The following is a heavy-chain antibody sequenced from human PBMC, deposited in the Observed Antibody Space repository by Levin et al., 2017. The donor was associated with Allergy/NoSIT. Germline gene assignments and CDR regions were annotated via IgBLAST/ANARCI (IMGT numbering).Heavy chain of an antibody. J-gene: IGHJ6*02. CDR2: IIPFFGSA. CDR1: GGTFSNSA. V-gene: IGHV1-69*01. CDR3: ARGPPTGYGMDV. Sequence: KISCKVSGGTFSNSAFNWVRQAPGQGLEWMGGIIPFFGSANYPQKFQGRVTISAEESASTISVEVSSLRSEDTAMYFCARGPPTGYGMDVWGQGTTVTVSS.